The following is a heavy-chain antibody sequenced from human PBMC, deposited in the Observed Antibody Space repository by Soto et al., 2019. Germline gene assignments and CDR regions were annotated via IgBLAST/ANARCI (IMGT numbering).Heavy chain of an antibody. J-gene: IGHJ4*02. V-gene: IGHV4-59*01. CDR2: IYYSGST. Sequence: SETLSLTCTVSGDSISSYYWSWIRQPPGKGLEWIGYIYYSGSTNYNPSLKSRVTISVDTSKNQFSLKLSSVTAADTAVYYCAKGYCSGGSCYGFDYWGQGTLVTVS. D-gene: IGHD2-15*01. CDR1: GDSISSYY. CDR3: AKGYCSGGSCYGFDY.